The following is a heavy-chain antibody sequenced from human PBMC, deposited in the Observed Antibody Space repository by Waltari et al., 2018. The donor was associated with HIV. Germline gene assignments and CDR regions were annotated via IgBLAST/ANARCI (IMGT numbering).Heavy chain of an antibody. V-gene: IGHV3-9*01. CDR3: AKGPTLTSPPTYFNY. CDR2: ISWNSGSI. D-gene: IGHD2-2*01. Sequence: EVHLVESGGGLVQPGRSLRLSCAASGLTFDDSAIHWVRQTPGKGLEWVSGISWNSGSIGYADSVKGRFTISRDNAKNSLFLQMNSLRPEDTAFYYCAKGPTLTSPPTYFNYWGQGTLVTVSS. CDR1: GLTFDDSA. J-gene: IGHJ4*02.